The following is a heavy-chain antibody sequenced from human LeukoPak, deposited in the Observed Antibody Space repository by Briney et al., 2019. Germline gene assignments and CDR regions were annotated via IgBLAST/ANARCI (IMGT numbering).Heavy chain of an antibody. Sequence: PSETLSLTRTVSGYSISNGYYWGWIRQPPGKGLEWVGSIYHRGSTYYNPSLRSRVTISLDRSKQKFSLKLTSVTAADTASYFCARGAEYYAIWRGYAGYSDYWGQGISVTVSS. J-gene: IGHJ4*02. CDR1: GYSISNGYY. D-gene: IGHD3-3*01. CDR3: ARGAEYYAIWRGYAGYSDY. CDR2: IYHRGST. V-gene: IGHV4-38-2*02.